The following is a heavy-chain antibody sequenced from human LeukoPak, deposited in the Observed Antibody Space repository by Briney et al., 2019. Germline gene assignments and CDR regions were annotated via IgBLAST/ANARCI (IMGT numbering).Heavy chain of an antibody. CDR1: GASFEHFF. CDR3: ASHRRSHGAEY. Sequence: SETLSLTCTVSGASFEHFFWSWIRQPPGKGLEWIGYVYYSGSTDYNLSLKSRLTITADTSKNQFSLRLTSVTAADTAIYYCASHRRSHGAEYWGQGTLVTVSS. V-gene: IGHV4-59*08. J-gene: IGHJ4*02. CDR2: VYYSGST. D-gene: IGHD4/OR15-4a*01.